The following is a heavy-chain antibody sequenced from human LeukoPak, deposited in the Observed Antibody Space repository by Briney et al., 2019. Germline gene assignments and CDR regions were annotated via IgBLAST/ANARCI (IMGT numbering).Heavy chain of an antibody. D-gene: IGHD3-16*01. J-gene: IGHJ3*02. CDR1: GYSFTSYW. V-gene: IGHV5-51*01. CDR3: ERPKDEVWGSFDAFDI. CDR2: IYPGDSDT. Sequence: GESLKISCKGSGYSFTSYWIGWVRQMPGKGLEWMGIIYPGDSDTRYSPSFQGQVTISADKSISTAYLQWSSLKASDTAMYYCERPKDEVWGSFDAFDIWGQGTMITVSS.